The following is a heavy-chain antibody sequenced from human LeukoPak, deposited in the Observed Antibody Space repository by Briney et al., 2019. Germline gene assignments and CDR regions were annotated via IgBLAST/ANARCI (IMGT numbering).Heavy chain of an antibody. J-gene: IGHJ4*02. CDR1: GYTFTSYG. CDR2: ISAYNGNT. V-gene: IGHV1-18*01. D-gene: IGHD3-3*01. Sequence: ASVKVSCKASGYTFTSYGISWVRQAPGQGLEWMGWISAYNGNTNYAQKLQGRDTMTTDTSTSTAYMELRSLRSDDTAVYYCAREERITIFGVVNHPFDYWGQGTLVTVSS. CDR3: AREERITIFGVVNHPFDY.